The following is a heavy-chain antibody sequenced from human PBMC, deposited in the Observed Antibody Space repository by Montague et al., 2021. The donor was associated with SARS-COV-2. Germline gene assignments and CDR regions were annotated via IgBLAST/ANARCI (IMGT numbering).Heavy chain of an antibody. CDR1: GASISQAFW. D-gene: IGHD6-13*01. Sequence: SETLSLTCSVSGASISQAFWWRWGRQPPGKGLEWIAETHHTGGTNYNPSLASRVTISLDYTNNQVSLMLSSVTAADTAMYYCASHPVCQQLITWGQGTLVSVSP. V-gene: IGHV4-4*02. CDR2: THHTGGT. CDR3: ASHPVCQQLIT. J-gene: IGHJ5*02.